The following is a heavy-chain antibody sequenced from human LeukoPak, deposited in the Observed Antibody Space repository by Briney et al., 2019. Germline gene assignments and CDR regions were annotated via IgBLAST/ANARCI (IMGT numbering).Heavy chain of an antibody. V-gene: IGHV3-7*01. CDR3: VRALGSSSADY. J-gene: IGHJ4*02. Sequence: GGSLRLSCAASGFTFTHSWMSWVRQAPGKGLEWVANIKQDGSESYYVDSVEGRFTISRDNAKNSLSLQMNSLSGDDTAVYYCVRALGSSSADYWGQGTLVTVSS. CDR1: GFTFTHSW. D-gene: IGHD6-6*01. CDR2: IKQDGSES.